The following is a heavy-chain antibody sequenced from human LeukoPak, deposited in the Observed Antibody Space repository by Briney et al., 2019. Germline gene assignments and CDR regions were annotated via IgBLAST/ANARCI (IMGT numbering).Heavy chain of an antibody. CDR3: ARGHDYGGNSGDFDY. D-gene: IGHD4-23*01. V-gene: IGHV4-61*02. J-gene: IGHJ4*02. Sequence: PSETLSLTCTVSGGSISSGSYYWSWIRQPAGKGLEWIGRIYTSGSTNYNPSLKSRVTISVDTSKNQFSLKLSSVTAADTAVYCCARGHDYGGNSGDFDYWGQGTLVTVSS. CDR1: GGSISSGSYY. CDR2: IYTSGST.